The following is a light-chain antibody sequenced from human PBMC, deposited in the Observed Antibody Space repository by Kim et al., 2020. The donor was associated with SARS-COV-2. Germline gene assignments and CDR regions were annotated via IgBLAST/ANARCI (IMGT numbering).Light chain of an antibody. CDR2: DVS. V-gene: IGLV2-14*01. Sequence: GKSSPMYRTGHRGDVIYYKSVSWYQRHTCKAPKLIIYDVSERASGVSNRFSDSQSRNTASLTISGLRADDEADYYCSSHTTSSTYVFGSGTKVTVL. CDR1: RGDVIYYKS. J-gene: IGLJ1*01. CDR3: SSHTTSSTYV.